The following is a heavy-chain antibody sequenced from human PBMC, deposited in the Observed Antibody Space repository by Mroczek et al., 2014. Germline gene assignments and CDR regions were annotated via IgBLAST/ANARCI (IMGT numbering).Heavy chain of an antibody. CDR2: INHSGST. J-gene: IGHJ4*02. Sequence: QVQLQQWGAGLLKPSETLSLTCAVYGGSFSGYYWSWIRQPPGKGLEWIGEINHSGSTNYNPSLKSRVTISVDTSKNQFPLKLSSVTAADTAVYYCARGLSWAAPHTKPFDYWGQGTLVTVSS. CDR1: GGSFSGYY. D-gene: IGHD6-6*01. CDR3: ARGLSWAAPHTKPFDY. V-gene: IGHV4-34*01.